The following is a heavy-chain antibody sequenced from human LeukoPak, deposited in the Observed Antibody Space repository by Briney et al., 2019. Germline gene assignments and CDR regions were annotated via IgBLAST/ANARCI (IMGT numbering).Heavy chain of an antibody. CDR3: ARRRIAAAGTSRYYYYYYMDV. V-gene: IGHV3-21*01. J-gene: IGHJ6*03. D-gene: IGHD6-13*01. CDR2: ISSSSSYI. CDR1: GFTFSSYS. Sequence: SGGSLRLSCAASGFTFSSYSMNWVRQAPGKGLEWVSSISSSSSYIYYADSVKGRFTISRDNAKNSVYLQMNSLRAEDTAVYYCARRRIAAAGTSRYYYYYYMDVWGKGTTVTISS.